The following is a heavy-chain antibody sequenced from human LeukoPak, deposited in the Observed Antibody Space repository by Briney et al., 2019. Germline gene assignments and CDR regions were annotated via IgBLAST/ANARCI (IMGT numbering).Heavy chain of an antibody. J-gene: IGHJ4*02. CDR2: IWYDGSNK. CDR1: GFTFSSYG. CDR3: ARDTAAAGTIRYFDY. V-gene: IGHV3-33*01. Sequence: GRSLRLSCAASGFTFSSYGMHWVRQAPGKGLEWVAVIWYDGSNKYYADSVKGRFTISRDNSKNTLYLQMNSLRAEDTAVYYCARDTAAAGTIRYFDYWGQGTLVTVSS. D-gene: IGHD6-13*01.